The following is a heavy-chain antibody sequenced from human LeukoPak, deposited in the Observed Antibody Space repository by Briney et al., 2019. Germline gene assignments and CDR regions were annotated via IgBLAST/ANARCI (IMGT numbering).Heavy chain of an antibody. J-gene: IGHJ4*02. CDR3: AKDLSSGWYTHFDY. V-gene: IGHV3-30*18. CDR1: GFTFSSYG. CDR2: ISYDGSNK. Sequence: PGRSLRLSCAASGFTFSSYGMHWVRQAPGKGLEWVAVISYDGSNKYYADSVKGRFTISRDNSKNTLYLQMNSLRAEDTAVYYCAKDLSSGWYTHFDYWGQGTLVTVSS. D-gene: IGHD6-19*01.